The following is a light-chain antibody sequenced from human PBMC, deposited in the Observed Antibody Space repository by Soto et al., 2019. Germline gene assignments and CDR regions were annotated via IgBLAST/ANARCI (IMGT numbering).Light chain of an antibody. CDR3: VQALQTLFT. CDR2: LGS. J-gene: IGKJ3*01. Sequence: DIVMTQSPLSLPVTPGEPASISCRSSQSLLHSNGYNYLDWYLQKPGQSRQLLIYLGSLRASGVPDRFSGSGSGTDFILKSRRVEAEDVGVYYCVQALQTLFTFSPGPTVYIK. V-gene: IGKV2-28*01. CDR1: QSLLHSNGYNY.